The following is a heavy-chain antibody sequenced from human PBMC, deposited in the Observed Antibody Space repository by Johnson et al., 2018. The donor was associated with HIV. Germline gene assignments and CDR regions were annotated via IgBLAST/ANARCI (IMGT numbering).Heavy chain of an antibody. V-gene: IGHV3-30*04. CDR3: ARLGANSLGGAFDI. CDR2: ISYDGSNK. CDR1: GFTFSSFA. J-gene: IGHJ3*02. D-gene: IGHD4-23*01. Sequence: QEQLVESGGGVVQPGRSLRLSCAASGFTFSSFAMHWVRQTPGNGLEWVSIISYDGSNKYYADSVKGRFTISRDNSKNTLYLQMNSLRAEDTAVYYCARLGANSLGGAFDIWGQGTMVTVSS.